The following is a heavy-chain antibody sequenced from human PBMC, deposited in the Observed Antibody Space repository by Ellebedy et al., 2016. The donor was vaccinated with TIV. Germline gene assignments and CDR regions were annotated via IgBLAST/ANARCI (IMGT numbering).Heavy chain of an antibody. J-gene: IGHJ5*02. CDR2: MNPNSGNT. CDR1: GYTFTSYY. Sequence: ASVKVSCXASGYTFTSYYMHWVRQAPGQGLEWMGWMNPNSGNTGYAQKFQGRVTMTRNTSISTAYMELSSLRSEDTAVYYCARARYYDFWSGYQNWFDPWGQGTLVTVSS. V-gene: IGHV1-8*02. CDR3: ARARYYDFWSGYQNWFDP. D-gene: IGHD3-3*01.